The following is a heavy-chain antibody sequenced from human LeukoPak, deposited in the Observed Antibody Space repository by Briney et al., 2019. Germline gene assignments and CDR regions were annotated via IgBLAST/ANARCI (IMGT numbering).Heavy chain of an antibody. J-gene: IGHJ6*02. V-gene: IGHV1-18*01. CDR1: GYTFTSYG. CDR2: ISAYNGNT. CDR3: ARIRYCSSTSCLYYYYYGMDV. D-gene: IGHD2-2*01. Sequence: ASVKVSCKASGYTFTSYGISWVRQAPGQGLEWMGWISAYNGNTNYAQKLQGRVTMTTDTSTSTAYMELRSLRSDDTAVYYCARIRYCSSTSCLYYYYYGMDVWGQGTTVTVSS.